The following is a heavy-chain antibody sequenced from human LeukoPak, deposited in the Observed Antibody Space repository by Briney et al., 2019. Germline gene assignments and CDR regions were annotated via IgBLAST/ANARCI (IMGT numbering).Heavy chain of an antibody. V-gene: IGHV3-48*03. D-gene: IGHD5-18*01. J-gene: IGHJ4*02. Sequence: GGSLRLSCEASGFSFSNNEMNWVRQAPGRGLEWVSYISRGGGTIYYADSVKGRLTLSRDNVQNSLYLQMNSLRAEDTAVYYCASSTGYSYGYFDYWGQGTLVTVSS. CDR1: GFSFSNNE. CDR2: ISRGGGTI. CDR3: ASSTGYSYGYFDY.